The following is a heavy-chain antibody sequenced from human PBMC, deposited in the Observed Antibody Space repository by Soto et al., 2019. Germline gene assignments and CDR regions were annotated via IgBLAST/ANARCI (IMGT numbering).Heavy chain of an antibody. CDR1: GFTFSNYG. CDR3: AKKSGVGATWYFDY. J-gene: IGHJ4*02. V-gene: IGHV3-23*05. D-gene: IGHD1-26*01. Sequence: EVPLLESGGGLVQPGGSLRLSCAASGFTFSNYGMSWVRQAPGKGLEWVSALPKIGTNTYYADSVKGRFTISRDNSKNTLFLQINNLRAGDTAVYYCAKKSGVGATWYFDYWGQGTLVTVSS. CDR2: LPKIGTNT.